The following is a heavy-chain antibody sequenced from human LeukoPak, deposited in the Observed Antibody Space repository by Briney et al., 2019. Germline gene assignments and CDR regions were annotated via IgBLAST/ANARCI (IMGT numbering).Heavy chain of an antibody. J-gene: IGHJ6*04. D-gene: IGHD6-13*01. Sequence: EASVKVSCKASGGTFSSYAISWVRQAPGQGLEWMGGIIPIFGTANYAQKFQGRVTITADESTSTAYMELSSLRSEDTAVYYCARRGRAAAVLGYYYGMDVWGKGTTVTVSS. V-gene: IGHV1-69*01. CDR1: GGTFSSYA. CDR2: IIPIFGTA. CDR3: ARRGRAAAVLGYYYGMDV.